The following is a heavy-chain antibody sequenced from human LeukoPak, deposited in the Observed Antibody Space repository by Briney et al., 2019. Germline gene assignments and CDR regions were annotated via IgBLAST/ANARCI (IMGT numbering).Heavy chain of an antibody. V-gene: IGHV6-1*01. J-gene: IGHJ4*02. CDR3: ARGYDILTGDRYYFDY. Sequence: SQTLSLTCAISGDSVSSNSAAWNWIRQSPSGGLEWLGRTYYRSKWYNDYAVSVKSRITINPDTSKNQFSLQLNSVTPEDTAVYYCARGYDILTGDRYYFDYWGQGTLVTVSS. D-gene: IGHD3-9*01. CDR2: TYYRSKWYN. CDR1: GDSVSSNSAA.